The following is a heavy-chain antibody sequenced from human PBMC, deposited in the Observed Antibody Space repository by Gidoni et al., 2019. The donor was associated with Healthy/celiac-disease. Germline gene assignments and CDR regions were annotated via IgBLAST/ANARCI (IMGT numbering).Heavy chain of an antibody. V-gene: IGHV4-59*01. CDR2: IYYRGST. Sequence: QVQLQESGPGLVKPSETLSLTCTVSGASFRSYYWSWIRQPPVKGLEWIGYIYYRGSTNYNPSLKSRVTISVDTSKNQFSLKLSSVTAADTAVYYCARADPYGRYSGSSNWYFDLWGRGTLVTVSS. J-gene: IGHJ2*01. CDR3: ARADPYGRYSGSSNWYFDL. CDR1: GASFRSYY. D-gene: IGHD1-26*01.